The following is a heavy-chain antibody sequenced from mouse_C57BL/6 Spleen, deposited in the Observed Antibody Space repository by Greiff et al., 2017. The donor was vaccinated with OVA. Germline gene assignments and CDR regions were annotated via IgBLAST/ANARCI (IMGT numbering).Heavy chain of an antibody. CDR1: GYTFTGYW. Sequence: VQLQQSGAELMKPGASVKLSCKASGYTFTGYWIEWVKQRPGHGLEWIGEILTGSGSTNYNEKFKGKATFTADTSSNTVYMQLSSLTTDDSAIYYCAGVGTYGISWFAYWGQGTLVTVSA. D-gene: IGHD2-1*01. J-gene: IGHJ3*01. CDR3: AGVGTYGISWFAY. CDR2: ILTGSGST. V-gene: IGHV1-9*01.